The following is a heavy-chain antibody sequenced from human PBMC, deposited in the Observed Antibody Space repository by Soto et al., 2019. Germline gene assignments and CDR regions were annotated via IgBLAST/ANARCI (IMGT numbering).Heavy chain of an antibody. D-gene: IGHD2-2*01. J-gene: IGHJ6*02. CDR3: AKDLGYCSSTGCYDFYAMDV. CDR2: ISGSGGST. CDR1: GFTFSSSA. V-gene: IGHV3-23*01. Sequence: GGSLRLSCTASGFTFSSSAINWVRQAPGKGLEWVSGISGSGGSTYYADSVKGRFTISRDNSKNPVYLQLNSLRAEDTAVYYCAKDLGYCSSTGCYDFYAMDVWGQGTAVTVSS.